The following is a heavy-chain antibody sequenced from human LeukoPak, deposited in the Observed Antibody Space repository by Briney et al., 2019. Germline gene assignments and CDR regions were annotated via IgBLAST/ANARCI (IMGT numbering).Heavy chain of an antibody. J-gene: IGHJ3*02. Sequence: PSETLSLTCTVSGGSISSSSYYWSWIRQPAGKGLEWIGRIYTSGSTYYNPSLKSRVTTSVDTSKNQFSLKLSSVTAADTAVYYCARVGGLGSTYLDAFDIWGQGTMVTVSS. V-gene: IGHV4-61*02. CDR2: IYTSGST. CDR3: ARVGGLGSTYLDAFDI. D-gene: IGHD2-2*01. CDR1: GGSISSSSYY.